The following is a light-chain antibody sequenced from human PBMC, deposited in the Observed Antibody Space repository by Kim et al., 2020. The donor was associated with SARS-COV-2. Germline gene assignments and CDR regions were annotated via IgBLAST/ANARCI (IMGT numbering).Light chain of an antibody. V-gene: IGKV3-20*01. Sequence: SPGERATLSGRANQRISSNYLAWYQHKPGQSPRLLIHDASNRATGIPDRFSGSGSGTDFTLTISRLEPEDFAVYYCHQYIRSPYSFGQGTKLEI. CDR1: QRISSNY. CDR3: HQYIRSPYS. J-gene: IGKJ2*03. CDR2: DAS.